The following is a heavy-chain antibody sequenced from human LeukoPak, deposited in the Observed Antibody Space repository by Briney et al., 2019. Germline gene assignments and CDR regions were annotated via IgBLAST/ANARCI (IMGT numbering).Heavy chain of an antibody. Sequence: GESLKISCQGSGYRFTSYWIGWVRQMPGKGREWMGIIYPCDSDTRYSPSFQGQVTISADKSISTAYLQWSRLKASDTAMYYCARQMNPRRTASFDYWGQGTLVTVSS. CDR3: ARQMNPRRTASFDY. D-gene: IGHD2-21*02. J-gene: IGHJ4*02. V-gene: IGHV5-51*01. CDR2: IYPCDSDT. CDR1: GYRFTSYW.